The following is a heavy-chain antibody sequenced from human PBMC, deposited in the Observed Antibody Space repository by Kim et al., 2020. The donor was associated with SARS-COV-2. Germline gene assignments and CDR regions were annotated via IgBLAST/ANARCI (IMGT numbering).Heavy chain of an antibody. V-gene: IGHV3-49*02. Sequence: YGGTTEYAASVKGRFTISSDDSKSIAYLQMNSLKTEDTAVYYCTRNWFDPWGQGTLVTVSS. CDR2: YGGTT. CDR3: TRNWFDP. J-gene: IGHJ5*02.